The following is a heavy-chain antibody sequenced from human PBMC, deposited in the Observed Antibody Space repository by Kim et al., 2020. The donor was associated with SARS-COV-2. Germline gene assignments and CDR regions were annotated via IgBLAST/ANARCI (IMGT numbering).Heavy chain of an antibody. D-gene: IGHD5-18*01. V-gene: IGHV5-51*01. J-gene: IGHJ5*02. Sequence: PSFQCQVTISADKSISTAYLQWSSLKASDTAMYYCARGGYSYGYHNWFDPWGQGTLVTVSS. CDR3: ARGGYSYGYHNWFDP.